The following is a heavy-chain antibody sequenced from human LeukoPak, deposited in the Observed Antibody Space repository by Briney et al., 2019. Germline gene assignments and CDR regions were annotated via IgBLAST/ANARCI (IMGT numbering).Heavy chain of an antibody. V-gene: IGHV1-69*04. D-gene: IGHD3-22*01. J-gene: IGHJ4*02. CDR1: GGTLRSYA. Sequence: SVKVSCKASGGTLRSYALNWVRQAPGQGLEWMGRIIPIFAIVNYAQNFQGRVTITADKSTNTVYMELSSLRFEDTAFYYCARADSSGYSLDENFDYWGQGTLVTVSS. CDR3: ARADSSGYSLDENFDY. CDR2: IIPIFAIV.